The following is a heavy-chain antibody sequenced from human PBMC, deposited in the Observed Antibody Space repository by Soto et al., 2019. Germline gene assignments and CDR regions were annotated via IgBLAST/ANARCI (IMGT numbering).Heavy chain of an antibody. CDR3: ARDITGRYCGSTSCYGIFDY. V-gene: IGHV1-69*04. Sequence: SVKVSCKASGGTFSSYTISWVRQAPGQGLEWMGRIIPILGIANYAQKFQGRVTITADKSTSTAYMELSSLRSEDTAVYYCARDITGRYCGSTSCYGIFDYWGQGTLVTVSS. J-gene: IGHJ4*02. CDR1: GGTFSSYT. CDR2: IIPILGIA. D-gene: IGHD2-2*01.